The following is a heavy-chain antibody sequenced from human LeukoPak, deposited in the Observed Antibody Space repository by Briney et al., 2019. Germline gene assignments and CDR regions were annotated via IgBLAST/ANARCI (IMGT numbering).Heavy chain of an antibody. D-gene: IGHD4-17*01. Sequence: PSETLSLTCAVYGGSFSGYYWSWIRQPPGKGLEWIGEINHSGSTNYNPSLKSRVTISVDTSKNQFSLKLSSVTAADTAVYYCAREGTTVTTYYFDYWGQGTLVTVSS. V-gene: IGHV4-34*01. CDR1: GGSFSGYY. CDR2: INHSGST. J-gene: IGHJ4*02. CDR3: AREGTTVTTYYFDY.